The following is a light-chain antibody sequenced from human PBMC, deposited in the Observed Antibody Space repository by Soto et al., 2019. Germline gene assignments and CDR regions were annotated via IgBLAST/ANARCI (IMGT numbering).Light chain of an antibody. CDR2: EGS. CDR1: SSDVGSYNL. Sequence: QSVLTQPASVSGSPGQSITISCTGTSSDVGSYNLVSWYQQHPGKAPKLMIYEGSKRPSGVSNRFSGSKSANTASLTISGLQAEDEADYYCCSYAAGGTLVFGGGTKVTVL. J-gene: IGLJ2*01. V-gene: IGLV2-23*01. CDR3: CSYAAGGTLV.